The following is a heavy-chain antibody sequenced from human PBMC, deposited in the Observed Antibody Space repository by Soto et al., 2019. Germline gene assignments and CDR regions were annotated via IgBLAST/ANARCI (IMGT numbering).Heavy chain of an antibody. J-gene: IGHJ4*02. CDR2: INYNSGSV. V-gene: IGHV3-9*01. Sequence: EVQLVESGGGWVQPGRSLRLSCAASGFTFDVYAMHWVRQAPGKGLEWVSGINYNSGSVGYADSVKGRFTISRDNAKNSLHLQMNSLRAEDTAVYYCAKDISLRGWVYLVVEYWDQGTLVTVSP. CDR1: GFTFDVYA. D-gene: IGHD6-13*01. CDR3: AKDISLRGWVYLVVEY.